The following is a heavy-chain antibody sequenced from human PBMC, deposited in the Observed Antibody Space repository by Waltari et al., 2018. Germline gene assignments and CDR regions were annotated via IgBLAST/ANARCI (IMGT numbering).Heavy chain of an antibody. V-gene: IGHV1-69*01. CDR2: IIPIFGTA. D-gene: IGHD1-20*01. CDR3: ARDITGTTLWY. Sequence: QVQLVQSGAEVKKPGASVKVSCKASGYTFTGYYMHWVRQAPGQGLEWMGGIIPIFGTANYAQKFQGRVTITADESTSTAYMELSSLRSEDTAVYYCARDITGTTLWYWGQGTLVTVSS. J-gene: IGHJ4*02. CDR1: GYTFTGYY.